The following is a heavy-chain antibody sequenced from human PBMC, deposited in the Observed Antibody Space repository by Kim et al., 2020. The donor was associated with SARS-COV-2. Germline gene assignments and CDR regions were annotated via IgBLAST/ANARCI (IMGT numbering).Heavy chain of an antibody. CDR3: ARAENWNFVWYFDL. D-gene: IGHD1-7*01. V-gene: IGHV3-7*01. CDR1: GFSFSHYW. J-gene: IGHJ2*01. CDR2: VKGNGSEK. Sequence: GGSLRLSCEGFGFSFSHYWMTWVRQAPGRGLEWVATVKGNGSEKYNADFLKGRFTIYRDNANKLVFLQMKRHRADVSAVYYCARAENWNFVWYFDLSGRGTLVSVSS.